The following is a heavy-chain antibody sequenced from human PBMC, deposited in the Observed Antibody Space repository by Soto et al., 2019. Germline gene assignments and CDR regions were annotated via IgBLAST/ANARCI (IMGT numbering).Heavy chain of an antibody. Sequence: GGSLRLSCAASGFTFSSYAMSWVRQAPGKGLEWVSAISGSGGSTYYADSVKGRFTISRDNSKNTLYLQMNSLRAEDTAVYYCAKDRAGTLANNWFDPWGQGTLVTVSS. V-gene: IGHV3-23*01. CDR1: GFTFSSYA. D-gene: IGHD1-1*01. CDR2: ISGSGGST. CDR3: AKDRAGTLANNWFDP. J-gene: IGHJ5*02.